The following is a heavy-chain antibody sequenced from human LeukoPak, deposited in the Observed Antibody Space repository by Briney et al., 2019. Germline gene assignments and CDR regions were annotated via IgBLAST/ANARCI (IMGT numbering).Heavy chain of an antibody. CDR3: ARAFHTMVRGVPDY. J-gene: IGHJ4*02. CDR2: ISSNGGST. Sequence: GGSLRLSCAASGFTFSSYAMHWVRQAPGKGLEYVSAISSNGGSTYYANSMKGRFTISRDNSKNTLYLQMGSLRAEDMAVYYCARAFHTMVRGVPDYWGQGTLVTVSS. V-gene: IGHV3-64*01. CDR1: GFTFSSYA. D-gene: IGHD3-10*01.